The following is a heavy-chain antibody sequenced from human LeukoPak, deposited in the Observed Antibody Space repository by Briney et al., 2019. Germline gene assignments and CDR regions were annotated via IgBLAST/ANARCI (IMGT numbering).Heavy chain of an antibody. J-gene: IGHJ1*01. V-gene: IGHV4-34*01. CDR1: GGSFSGYY. CDR2: INHSGST. Sequence: PSETLSLTCAVYGGSFSGYYWSWIRQPPGKGLEWIGEINHSGSTNYNPSVKSRVTISVDTSKNQFSLQMNSLTAADTAVYYCARGSRPILGYCSSTSCYAIRGEYFQHWGQGTLVTVSS. D-gene: IGHD2-2*01. CDR3: ARGSRPILGYCSSTSCYAIRGEYFQH.